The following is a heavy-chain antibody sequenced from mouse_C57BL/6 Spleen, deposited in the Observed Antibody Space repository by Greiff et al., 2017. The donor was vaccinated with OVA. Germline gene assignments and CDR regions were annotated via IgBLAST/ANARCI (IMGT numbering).Heavy chain of an antibody. CDR1: GYTFTDYY. D-gene: IGHD2-3*01. V-gene: IGHV1-26*01. Sequence: VQLQQSGPELVKPGASVKISCKASGYTFTDYYMNWVKQSHGKSLEWIGDINPNNGGTSYNQKFKGKATLTVDKSSSTAYMELRSLTSEDSAVYYCARSGPIYDGYCWYFDVWGTGTTVTVSS. CDR2: INPNNGGT. J-gene: IGHJ1*03. CDR3: ARSGPIYDGYCWYFDV.